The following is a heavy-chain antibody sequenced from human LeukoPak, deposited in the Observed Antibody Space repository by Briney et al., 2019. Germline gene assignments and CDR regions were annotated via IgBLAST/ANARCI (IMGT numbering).Heavy chain of an antibody. D-gene: IGHD5-18*01. CDR3: ARASEYSYGLAYFDY. V-gene: IGHV1-18*04. CDR2: ISAYNGNT. CDR1: GYTFTGYY. Sequence: ASVKVSCKASGYTFTGYYMHWVRQAPGQGLEWMGWISAYNGNTNYAQKLQGRVTMTTDTSTSTAYMELRSLRSDDTAVYYCARASEYSYGLAYFDYWGQGTLVTVSS. J-gene: IGHJ4*02.